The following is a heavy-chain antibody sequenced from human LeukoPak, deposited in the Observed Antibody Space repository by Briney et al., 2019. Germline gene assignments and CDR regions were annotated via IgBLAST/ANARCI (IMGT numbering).Heavy chain of an antibody. J-gene: IGHJ6*02. CDR1: GFTFSSYA. CDR3: AKGRATTTREGLDV. D-gene: IGHD5-24*01. V-gene: IGHV3-23*01. Sequence: GSLRLSCAASGFTFSSYAMSWVRQAPGKGLEWVSAISGGGGSTYYANSVKGRFTISRDNSKNTLYLQMNSLRAEDSAVYYCAKGRATTTREGLDVWGQGTTVTVSS. CDR2: ISGGGGST.